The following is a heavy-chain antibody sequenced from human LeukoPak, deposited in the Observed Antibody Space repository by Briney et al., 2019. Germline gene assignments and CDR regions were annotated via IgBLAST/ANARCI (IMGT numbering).Heavy chain of an antibody. J-gene: IGHJ6*02. CDR3: ASQWGSSWPKGYYYYGMDV. CDR2: IYTSGST. V-gene: IGHV4-61*02. D-gene: IGHD6-13*01. CDR1: GGSISSGSYY. Sequence: ASETLSLTCTVSGGSISSGSYYWSWIRQPAGKGLEWIGRIYTSGSTNYNPSLKSRVTISIDTSKNQFSLKLSSVTAADTAVYYCASQWGSSWPKGYYYYGMDVWGQGTTVTVSS.